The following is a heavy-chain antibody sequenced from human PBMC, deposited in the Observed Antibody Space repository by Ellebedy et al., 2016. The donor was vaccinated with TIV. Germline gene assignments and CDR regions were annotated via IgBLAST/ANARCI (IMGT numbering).Heavy chain of an antibody. CDR1: GDSISSHY. J-gene: IGHJ4*02. D-gene: IGHD3-16*01. Sequence: SETLSLXXTVSGDSISSHYWSWIRQLPGKGLEWIGYISYSGSTNYNPSLKSRVFISVDTSKNQFSLKLSSMTAADTAVYYCATDWGRAAVLWGQGTLVTVSS. CDR2: ISYSGST. V-gene: IGHV4-59*11. CDR3: ATDWGRAAVL.